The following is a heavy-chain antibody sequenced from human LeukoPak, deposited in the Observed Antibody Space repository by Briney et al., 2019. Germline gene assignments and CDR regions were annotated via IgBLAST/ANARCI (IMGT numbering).Heavy chain of an antibody. V-gene: IGHV3-73*01. CDR3: TRWDCTTTGCYPFDY. Sequence: QTGGSLRLSCAASGFTFSSYAIDWVRQASGKGLEWVGRIRDKANSYATAYIASVKGRFTISRDDSKNTAYLQMSSLKTEDTAVYYCTRWDCTTTGCYPFDYWGQGTLVTVSS. CDR1: GFTFSSYA. D-gene: IGHD2-2*01. J-gene: IGHJ4*02. CDR2: IRDKANSYAT.